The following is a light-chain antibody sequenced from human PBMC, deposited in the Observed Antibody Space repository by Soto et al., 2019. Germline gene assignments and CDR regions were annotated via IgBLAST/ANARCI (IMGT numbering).Light chain of an antibody. CDR2: GAS. CDR1: QSISTNF. CDR3: QQYSSSSYT. J-gene: IGKJ2*01. Sequence: IVLTQSPGTLSLSPGERATLSCRASQSISTNFLAGYQHKPGQAPRLLIFGASRRAPGIPDRFSGSGSGTDFTLSISGLEPEDFAVYYCQQYSSSSYTFGQGTKLDIK. V-gene: IGKV3-20*01.